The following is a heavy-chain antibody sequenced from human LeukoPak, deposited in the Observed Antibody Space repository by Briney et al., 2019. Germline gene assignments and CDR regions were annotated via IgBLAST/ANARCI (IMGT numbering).Heavy chain of an antibody. Sequence: QPGGSLRLSCATSGFTFSTSWMHWVRQAPGKGLVWVSRISGDGTTTTYADSVEGRFTISRDNAKNTLFLQMNSLRVDDTAVYYCTRVRSSSWYDYWGQGALVTVSS. CDR2: ISGDGTTT. D-gene: IGHD6-13*01. J-gene: IGHJ4*02. V-gene: IGHV3-74*01. CDR1: GFTFSTSW. CDR3: TRVRSSSWYDY.